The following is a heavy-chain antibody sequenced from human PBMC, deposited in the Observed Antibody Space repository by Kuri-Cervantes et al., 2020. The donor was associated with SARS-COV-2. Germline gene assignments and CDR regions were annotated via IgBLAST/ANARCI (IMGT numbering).Heavy chain of an antibody. V-gene: IGHV3-23*01. J-gene: IGHJ4*02. CDR3: AKLGSRRHYED. Sequence: GGSLRLSCAASGFTFSSYAMSWVRQAPGKGLVWVSAISGSGGSTYYADPVKGRFTISRGNSKNTLYLQMNSLRAEDTAVYYCAKLGSRRHYEDWGQGTLVTVSS. CDR1: GFTFSSYA. CDR2: ISGSGGST. D-gene: IGHD4-17*01.